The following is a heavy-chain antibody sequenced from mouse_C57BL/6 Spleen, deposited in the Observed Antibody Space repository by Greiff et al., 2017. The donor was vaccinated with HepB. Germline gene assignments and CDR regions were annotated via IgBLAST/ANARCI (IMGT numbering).Heavy chain of an antibody. D-gene: IGHD2-4*01. CDR3: ARYDDYEYYFDY. Sequence: DVKLQESGGGLVQPGGSLSLSCAASGFTFTDYYMSWVRQPPGKALEWLGFIRNKANGYTTEYSASVKGRFTISRDNSQSILYLQMNALRAEDSATYYCARYDDYEYYFDYWGQGTTLTVSS. CDR1: GFTFTDYY. J-gene: IGHJ2*01. V-gene: IGHV7-3*01. CDR2: IRNKANGYTT.